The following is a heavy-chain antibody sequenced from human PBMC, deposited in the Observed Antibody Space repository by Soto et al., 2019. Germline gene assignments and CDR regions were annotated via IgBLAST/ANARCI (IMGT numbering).Heavy chain of an antibody. D-gene: IGHD2-21*01. CDR2: IIPMFGTA. CDR3: ARTPNHFIVALGESTHYYGLDV. V-gene: IGHV1-69*13. CDR1: QRTFTSYG. Sequence: RASVKVSCKASQRTFTSYGLSWVRQAPGQGLEWLGTIIPMFGTANYAQRFQGRVTITADEFTSTAYMELSSLTSEDTAVYFRARTPNHFIVALGESTHYYGLDVWGQGTTVTVSS. J-gene: IGHJ6*02.